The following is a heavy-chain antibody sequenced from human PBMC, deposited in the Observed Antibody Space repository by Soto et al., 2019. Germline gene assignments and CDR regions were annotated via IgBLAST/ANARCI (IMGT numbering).Heavy chain of an antibody. Sequence: ASVKVSCKASGYTFSNYYMHWVRQVPGHGLEWMGIINPSGGGTTYAQRFRGRLTVTRDTSTSTAYMELSRLRSDDTAIYFCARAPQYGSAGYYYNFWGQGTLVTVSS. D-gene: IGHD3-10*01. CDR2: INPSGGGT. V-gene: IGHV1-46*01. CDR3: ARAPQYGSAGYYYNF. CDR1: GYTFSNYY. J-gene: IGHJ4*02.